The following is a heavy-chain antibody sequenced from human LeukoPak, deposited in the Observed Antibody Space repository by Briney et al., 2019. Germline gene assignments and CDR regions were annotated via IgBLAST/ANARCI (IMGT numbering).Heavy chain of an antibody. CDR3: ARSAGVVNWFDP. V-gene: IGHV4-59*01. D-gene: IGHD2-8*01. CDR1: GGSIRGYY. Sequence: LSETLSLTCTGSGGSIRGYYWSWIRQPPGKGLEWIGYIYYSGSTNYNPSLKSRVTISVDTSKNQFSLKLSSVTAADTAVYYCARSAGVVNWFDPWGQGTLVTVSS. J-gene: IGHJ5*02. CDR2: IYYSGST.